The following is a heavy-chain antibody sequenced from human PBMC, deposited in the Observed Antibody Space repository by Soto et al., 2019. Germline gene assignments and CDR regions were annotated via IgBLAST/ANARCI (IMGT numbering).Heavy chain of an antibody. J-gene: IGHJ3*02. CDR3: ARDPPLSYDSSGYFFHAFDI. Sequence: GASVKVSCKASGYTFTSYGISWVRQAPGQGLEWMGWISAYNGNTNYAQKLQGRVTMTTDTSTSTAYMELRSLRSDDTAVYYCARDPPLSYDSSGYFFHAFDIWGQGTMVTVSS. V-gene: IGHV1-18*01. D-gene: IGHD3-22*01. CDR1: GYTFTSYG. CDR2: ISAYNGNT.